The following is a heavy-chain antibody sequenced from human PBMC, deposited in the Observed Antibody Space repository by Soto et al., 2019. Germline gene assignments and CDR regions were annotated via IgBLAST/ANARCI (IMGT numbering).Heavy chain of an antibody. V-gene: IGHV3-74*01. CDR3: ALAPRYGMDV. Sequence: EVQLVESGGGLVQPGGSLRLSCAASGFTFSSYWMHWVRQAPGNGLVWLSRINSDGSSATYADSVKGRFTISRDKAKSTLYLQMNSRRAEDTAMYYCALAPRYGMDVWGQGITVTVSS. J-gene: IGHJ6*02. CDR2: INSDGSSA. CDR1: GFTFSSYW.